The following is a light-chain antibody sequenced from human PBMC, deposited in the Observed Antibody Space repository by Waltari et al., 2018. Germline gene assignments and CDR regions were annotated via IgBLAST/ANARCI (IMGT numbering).Light chain of an antibody. CDR3: QQYGSSLYT. Sequence: EIVLTQSPGTLSLSPGERATLSCRASQSVSSSYLAWYQQNPDQAPRLLIYGVSNRATGIPDRFSGSGSGTDFTLTISRLEPEDFAVYYCQQYGSSLYTFGQGTKLEIK. CDR1: QSVSSSY. V-gene: IGKV3-20*01. J-gene: IGKJ2*01. CDR2: GVS.